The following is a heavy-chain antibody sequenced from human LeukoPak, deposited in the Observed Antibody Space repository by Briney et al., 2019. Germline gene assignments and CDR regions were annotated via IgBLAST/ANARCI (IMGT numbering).Heavy chain of an antibody. V-gene: IGHV4-59*01. Sequence: PSRTLSLTCTVSGGSISSYYWSWIRQPPGKGLEWIGYIYYSGSTNYNPSLKSRVTISVDTSKNQFSLKLSSVTAADTAVYYCARETGSSLGFVWGQGTLVTVSS. J-gene: IGHJ4*02. CDR1: GGSISSYY. CDR2: IYYSGST. CDR3: ARETGSSLGFV. D-gene: IGHD3-16*01.